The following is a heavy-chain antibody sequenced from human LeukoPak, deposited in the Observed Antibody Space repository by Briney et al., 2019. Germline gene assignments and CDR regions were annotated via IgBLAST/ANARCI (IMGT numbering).Heavy chain of an antibody. J-gene: IGHJ4*02. Sequence: PGRSLRLSCAASGFTFSSYAMHWVRQAPGKGLEWVAVISYDGSNKYYADSVKGRFTISRDNAKNSLYLQMNSLRAEDTAVYYCARASPDFWSGYRHHAVDYWGQGTLVTVSS. CDR2: ISYDGSNK. CDR1: GFTFSSYA. CDR3: ARASPDFWSGYRHHAVDY. D-gene: IGHD3-3*01. V-gene: IGHV3-30-3*01.